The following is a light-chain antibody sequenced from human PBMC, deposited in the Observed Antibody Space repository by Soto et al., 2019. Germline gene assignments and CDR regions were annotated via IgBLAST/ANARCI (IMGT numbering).Light chain of an antibody. V-gene: IGKV1-5*03. J-gene: IGKJ4*01. CDR2: KAS. CDR1: QSVSSW. Sequence: DIPMTQSPSTLSASVGDRVTITCRASQSVSSWLAWYQQRPGNAPNLLIYKASSLESGVPTRFSGSGCGTEFTPSVSSLQTADVATYYCQQYDSCPLTFGGGTKVEIK. CDR3: QQYDSCPLT.